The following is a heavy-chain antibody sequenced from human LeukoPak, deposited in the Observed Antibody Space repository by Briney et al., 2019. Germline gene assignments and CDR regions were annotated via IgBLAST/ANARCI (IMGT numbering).Heavy chain of an antibody. D-gene: IGHD3-10*01. V-gene: IGHV3-66*01. CDR1: GFTVSSNY. J-gene: IGHJ4*02. CDR3: AREIGRGRISPYFDY. Sequence: GGSLRLSCAASGFTVSSNYMSWVRQTPGKGLEWVSVLYSDGSTNYADSMKGRFIISRDNSKNTLYLQMNSLRVEDTAVYYCAREIGRGRISPYFDYWGQGTLVTVSS. CDR2: LYSDGST.